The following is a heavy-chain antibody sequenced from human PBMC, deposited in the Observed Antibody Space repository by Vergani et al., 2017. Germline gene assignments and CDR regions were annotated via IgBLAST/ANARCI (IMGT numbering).Heavy chain of an antibody. CDR2: IIPILGIA. D-gene: IGHD2-2*02. CDR3: AREGVCSSTSCYTNLYYFDY. V-gene: IGHV1-69*08. Sequence: QVQLVQSGAEVKKPGSSVKVSCKASGATFSSYTISWVRQAPGQGLEWMGRIIPILGIANYAQKFQGRVTITADKSTSTAYMELSSLRSEDTAVYYCAREGVCSSTSCYTNLYYFDYWGQGTLVTVSS. CDR1: GATFSSYT. J-gene: IGHJ4*02.